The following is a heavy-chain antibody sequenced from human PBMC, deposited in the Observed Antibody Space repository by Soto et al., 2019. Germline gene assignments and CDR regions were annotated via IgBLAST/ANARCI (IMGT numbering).Heavy chain of an antibody. D-gene: IGHD2-21*02. CDR1: GGSFSGYY. CDR2: INHSGST. V-gene: IGHV4-34*01. J-gene: IGHJ4*02. Sequence: PSETLSLTCAVYGGSFSGYYWSWIRQPPGKGLEWIGEINHSGSTNYNPSLKSRVTISVDTSKNQFSLKLSSVTAADTAVYYCARGGVLAYCGGDCYSNDYWAQGTPVTVSS. CDR3: ARGGVLAYCGGDCYSNDY.